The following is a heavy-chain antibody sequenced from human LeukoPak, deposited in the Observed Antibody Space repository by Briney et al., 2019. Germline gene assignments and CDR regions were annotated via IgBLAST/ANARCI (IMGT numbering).Heavy chain of an antibody. D-gene: IGHD2-2*01. Sequence: SVKVSCKASVGTFSSYAISWVRQAPGQGLEGMGGIIPIFGKANYAQKFRGGVTITADESTREVYMSLSSLTSEEGAVYDCARALDRYCCSTSCYLGYFDYWGQGTLVTVSS. J-gene: IGHJ4*02. CDR3: ARALDRYCCSTSCYLGYFDY. V-gene: IGHV1-69*01. CDR2: IIPIFGKA. CDR1: VGTFSSYA.